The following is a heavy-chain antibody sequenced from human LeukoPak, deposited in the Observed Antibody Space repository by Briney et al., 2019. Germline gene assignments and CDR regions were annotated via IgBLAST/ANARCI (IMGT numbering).Heavy chain of an antibody. CDR1: GYTFTGYY. CDR2: ISPNSGGT. Sequence: GASVKVSRKASGYTFTGYYIHWVRQAPGQGLEWMGRISPNSGGTNYAQKFQGRATMTRDTSISTAYMELSRLTSDDTALYYCARVSEGYTTGWYDYWGQGTLVSVSS. CDR3: ARVSEGYTTGWYDY. V-gene: IGHV1-2*06. D-gene: IGHD6-13*01. J-gene: IGHJ4*02.